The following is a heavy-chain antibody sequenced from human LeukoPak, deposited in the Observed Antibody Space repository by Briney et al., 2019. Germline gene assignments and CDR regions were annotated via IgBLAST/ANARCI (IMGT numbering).Heavy chain of an antibody. D-gene: IGHD5-24*01. CDR2: MNPNSGNT. V-gene: IGHV1-8*01. CDR3: ARGVPYRKRWLQSGTKNDY. J-gene: IGHJ4*02. Sequence: GASVKVSCKASGYTFTSYDINWVRQATGQGLEWMGWMNPNSGNTGYAQKFQGRVTMTRNTSISTAYMELSSLRSEDTAVYYCARGVPYRKRWLQSGTKNDYWGQGTLVTVSS. CDR1: GYTFTSYD.